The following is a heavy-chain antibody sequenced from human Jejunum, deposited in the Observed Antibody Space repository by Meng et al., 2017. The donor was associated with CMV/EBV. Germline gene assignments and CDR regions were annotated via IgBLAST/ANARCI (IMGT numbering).Heavy chain of an antibody. Sequence: QLQLVDSGFELKKPRASVKVSCKASGYTFSTYTINWVRQAHGRGLEWMGWISANTGTPTYTQGFTGRFVFSLDTSVSTAYLQISSLKAEDTAVYYCARGGNFNPWGQGTLVTVSS. J-gene: IGHJ5*02. V-gene: IGHV7-4-1*02. CDR3: ARGGNFNP. CDR1: GYTFSTYT. CDR2: ISANTGTP. D-gene: IGHD2/OR15-2a*01.